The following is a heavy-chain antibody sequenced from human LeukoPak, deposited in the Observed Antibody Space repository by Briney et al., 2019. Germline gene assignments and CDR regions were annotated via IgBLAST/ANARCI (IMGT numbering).Heavy chain of an antibody. Sequence: GGSLRLSCAASGFTFSSYEMHWVRQAPGKGLEWVADISSSGTTIYYADSVKGRFTISIDNAKNSLYLQMNSLRADDTAVYYCARLLVATQGVDPWGQGTLVTVSS. CDR3: ARLLVATQGVDP. D-gene: IGHD5-12*01. CDR2: ISSSGTTI. V-gene: IGHV3-48*03. J-gene: IGHJ5*02. CDR1: GFTFSSYE.